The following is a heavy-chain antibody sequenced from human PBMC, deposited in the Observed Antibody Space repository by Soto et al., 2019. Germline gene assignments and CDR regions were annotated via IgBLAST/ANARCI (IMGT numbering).Heavy chain of an antibody. Sequence: SVKVACKASGGTFSSYTSSWVRQAPGQGLEWMGRIIPILGIANYAQKFQGRVTITADKSTSTAYMELSSLRAEDTAVYYCANPRSLEQHYFDYWGQGTLVTVSS. V-gene: IGHV1-69*02. D-gene: IGHD1-1*01. CDR1: GGTFSSYT. J-gene: IGHJ4*02. CDR3: ANPRSLEQHYFDY. CDR2: IIPILGIA.